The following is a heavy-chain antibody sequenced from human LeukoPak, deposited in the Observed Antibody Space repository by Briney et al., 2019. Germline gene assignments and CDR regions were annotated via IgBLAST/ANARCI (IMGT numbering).Heavy chain of an antibody. CDR3: AKAGGYSGYDGLNY. CDR1: GFTFSSYA. J-gene: IGHJ4*02. V-gene: IGHV3-23*01. Sequence: PGGSLRLSCAASGFTFSSYAMSWVRQAPGKGLEWVSAISGSGGSTYCADSVKGRFTISRDNSKNTLYLQMNSLGAEDTAVYYCAKAGGYSGYDGLNYWGQGTLVTVSS. CDR2: ISGSGGST. D-gene: IGHD5-12*01.